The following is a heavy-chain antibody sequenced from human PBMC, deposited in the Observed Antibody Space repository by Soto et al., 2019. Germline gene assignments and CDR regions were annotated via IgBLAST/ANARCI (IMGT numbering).Heavy chain of an antibody. D-gene: IGHD2-2*01. V-gene: IGHV4-39*01. CDR2: IYYSGST. J-gene: IGHJ4*02. Sequence: QLQLQESGPGLVKPSETLSLTCTVSGGSISSSSYYWGWIRQPPGKGLEWIGSIYYSGSTYYNPSLKSRVTISVDTSKNQFSLKLSSVTAADTAVYYCARRVVRASEQPDFDYWGQGTLVTVSS. CDR3: ARRVVRASEQPDFDY. CDR1: GGSISSSSYY.